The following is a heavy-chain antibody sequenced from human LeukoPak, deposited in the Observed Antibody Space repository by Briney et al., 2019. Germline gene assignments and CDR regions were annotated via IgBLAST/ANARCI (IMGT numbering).Heavy chain of an antibody. V-gene: IGHV3-23*01. Sequence: GRSLRLSCAASGFTFSSQALSWVRQAPGKGLEWVSSFTGSAGNIHYADSVKGRFTLSRDNSKSTMYLQMNSLRVDDTAIYYCAAGGGNTFDPWGQGTLVTVSS. CDR2: FTGSAGNI. CDR3: AAGGGNTFDP. J-gene: IGHJ5*02. D-gene: IGHD1/OR15-1a*01. CDR1: GFTFSSQA.